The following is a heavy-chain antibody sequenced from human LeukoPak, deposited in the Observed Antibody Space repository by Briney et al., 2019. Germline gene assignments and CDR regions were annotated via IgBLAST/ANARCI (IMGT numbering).Heavy chain of an antibody. CDR1: GESLNSYY. D-gene: IGHD2-15*01. CDR3: ARGRVVVVAASYYYGMDV. CDR2: INHSGST. V-gene: IGHV4-34*01. Sequence: PSETLSLTCAVYGESLNSYYWSWIRQPPGKGLEWIGEINHSGSTNYNPSLKSRVTISVDTSKNQFSLKLSSVTAADTAVYYCARGRVVVVAASYYYGMDVWGQGTTVTVSS. J-gene: IGHJ6*02.